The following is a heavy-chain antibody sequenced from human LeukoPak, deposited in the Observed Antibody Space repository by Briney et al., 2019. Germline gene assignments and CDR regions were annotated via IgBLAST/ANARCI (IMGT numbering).Heavy chain of an antibody. J-gene: IGHJ4*02. D-gene: IGHD3-10*02. CDR1: GYTFTSYY. CDR3: ARDSSDVRWLGQFDY. Sequence: ASVKVSCKASGYTFTSYYMHWVRQAPGQGLEWMGIINPSGGSTSYAQKFQGRVTMTRDTSTSTVYMELSSLRSEDTAVYYCARDSSDVRWLGQFDYWGKGTLVTVSS. CDR2: INPSGGST. V-gene: IGHV1-46*01.